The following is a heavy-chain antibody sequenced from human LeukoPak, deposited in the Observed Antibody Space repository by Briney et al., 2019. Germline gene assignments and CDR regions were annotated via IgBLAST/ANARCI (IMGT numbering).Heavy chain of an antibody. V-gene: IGHV4-34*01. CDR2: TNHSGST. CDR1: GGSFSGYY. D-gene: IGHD3-22*01. Sequence: TSETLSLTCAVYGGSFSGYYWSWIRQPPGKGLEWIGETNHSGSTNYNPSLKSRVTISVDTSKNQFSLKLSSVTAADTAVYFCARGPYSYDSSGAFDIWGQGTMVTVSS. J-gene: IGHJ3*02. CDR3: ARGPYSYDSSGAFDI.